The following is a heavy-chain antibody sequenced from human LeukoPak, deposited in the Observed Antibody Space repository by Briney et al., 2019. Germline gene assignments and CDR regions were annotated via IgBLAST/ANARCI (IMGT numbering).Heavy chain of an antibody. D-gene: IGHD3-22*01. CDR2: IYTSGST. J-gene: IGHJ3*02. V-gene: IGHV4-4*07. CDR1: GGSISSYY. Sequence: SETLSLTCTVSGGSISSYYWSWNRQPAGKGLEWIGRIYTSGSTNYNPSLKSRVTISVDTSKNQFSLKLSSVTAADTAVYYCARDWVVIKGGDAFDIWGQGTMVTVSS. CDR3: ARDWVVIKGGDAFDI.